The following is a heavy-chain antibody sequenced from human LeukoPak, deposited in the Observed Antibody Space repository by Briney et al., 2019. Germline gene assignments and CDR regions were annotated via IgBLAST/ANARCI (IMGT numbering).Heavy chain of an antibody. CDR3: AKTSRGNSGYDSPFDY. CDR1: GFTFSTYA. Sequence: GGSLRLSCAASGFTFSTYAMSWVRQAPGKGLEWVSAVRGSGSDTYYANSVKGRFTISRDNSKNTLYLQMNSLRAEDTAIYYCAKTSRGNSGYDSPFDYWGQGTLVTVSS. V-gene: IGHV3-23*01. D-gene: IGHD5-12*01. CDR2: VRGSGSDT. J-gene: IGHJ4*02.